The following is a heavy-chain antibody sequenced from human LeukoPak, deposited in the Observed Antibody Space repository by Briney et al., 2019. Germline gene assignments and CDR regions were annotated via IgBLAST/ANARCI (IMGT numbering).Heavy chain of an antibody. CDR1: GFTFDDYA. Sequence: GGSLRLSCAASGFTFDDYAMHWVWQAPGKGLEWVSGTSWNSGSIGYADSVKGRFTTSRDNAKNSLYLQMNSLRAEDTALYYCAKDIKPQVVTAIGYFQHWGQGTLVTVSS. V-gene: IGHV3-9*01. D-gene: IGHD2-21*02. J-gene: IGHJ1*01. CDR2: TSWNSGSI. CDR3: AKDIKPQVVTAIGYFQH.